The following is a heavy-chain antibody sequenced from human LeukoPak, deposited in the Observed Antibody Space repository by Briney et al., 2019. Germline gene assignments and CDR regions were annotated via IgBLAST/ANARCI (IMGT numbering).Heavy chain of an antibody. D-gene: IGHD4-23*01. CDR1: GFTFSTFA. Sequence: GSLRLSCAASGFTFSTFAMIWVRQPPGKGLEWVSSIFPSGGEIHYADSVRGRFTISRDNSKSTLSLQMNSLRAEDTAVYYCAKDRAGGLPYYFDYWGQGTLVTVSS. CDR3: AKDRAGGLPYYFDY. V-gene: IGHV3-23*01. J-gene: IGHJ4*02. CDR2: IFPSGGEI.